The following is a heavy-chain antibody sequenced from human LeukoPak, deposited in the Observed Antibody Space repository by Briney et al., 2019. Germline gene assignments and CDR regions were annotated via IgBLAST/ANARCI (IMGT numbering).Heavy chain of an antibody. V-gene: IGHV4-39*07. Sequence: PSETLSLTCTVSGGSISSSSYYWSWIRQPPGKGLEWIGEINHSGSTNYNPSLKSRVTISVDTSKNQFSLKLSSVTAADTAVYYCARLVGATNYWGQGTLVTVSS. J-gene: IGHJ4*02. D-gene: IGHD1-26*01. CDR2: INHSGST. CDR1: GGSISSSSYY. CDR3: ARLVGATNY.